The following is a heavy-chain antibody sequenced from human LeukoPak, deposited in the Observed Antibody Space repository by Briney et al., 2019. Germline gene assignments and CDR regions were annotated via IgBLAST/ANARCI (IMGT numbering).Heavy chain of an antibody. V-gene: IGHV3-74*01. CDR1: GFTFTTSW. Sequence: GGSLRLSCAASGFTFTTSWMHWFRRASGKGLVWGSRIQSDGTSTTYADSVKGRFTISRDNAKNTLYLQMNSLRAEDTAVYYCARDQYSSTWYRGAFDVWGQGTMVSVSS. CDR2: IQSDGTST. J-gene: IGHJ3*01. CDR3: ARDQYSSTWYRGAFDV. D-gene: IGHD6-13*01.